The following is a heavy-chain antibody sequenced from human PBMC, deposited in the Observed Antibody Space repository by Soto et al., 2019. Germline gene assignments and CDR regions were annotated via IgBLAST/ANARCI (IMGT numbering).Heavy chain of an antibody. CDR1: GFPFSSYA. CDR2: ISGSGGRS. J-gene: IGHJ3*02. Sequence: PGGSLRLSCVASGFPFSSYAMSWVRQTPGKGLEWVSGISGSGGRSYQADSVKGRFTITRDNSNHSRSLQMHILRVGDTAVYFCAKGGYYSLFDIWGQGTVVTVSS. CDR3: AKGGYYSLFDI. V-gene: IGHV3-23*01. D-gene: IGHD3-16*01.